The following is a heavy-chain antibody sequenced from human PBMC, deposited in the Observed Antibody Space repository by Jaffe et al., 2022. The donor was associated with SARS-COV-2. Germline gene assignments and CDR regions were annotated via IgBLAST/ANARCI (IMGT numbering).Heavy chain of an antibody. CDR2: ISYDGSNK. CDR1: GFTFSSYA. V-gene: IGHV3-30-3*01. Sequence: QVQLVESGGGVVQPGRSLRLSCAASGFTFSSYAMHWVRQAPGKGLEWVAVISYDGSNKYYADSVKGRFTISRDNSKNTLYLQMNSLRAEDTAVYYCARDPLHGYGGMDVWGQGTTVTVSS. CDR3: ARDPLHGYGGMDV. D-gene: IGHD5-12*01. J-gene: IGHJ6*02.